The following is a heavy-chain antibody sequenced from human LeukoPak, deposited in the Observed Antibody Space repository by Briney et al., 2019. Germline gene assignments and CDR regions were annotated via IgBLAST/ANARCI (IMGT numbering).Heavy chain of an antibody. V-gene: IGHV4-30-2*01. CDR3: ARVATTYYFDY. Sequence: SETLSLTCAVSGGSISSGGYSWSWIRQPPGKGLEWIGYIYHSGSTYYNPSLKSRVTISVDRSGNQFSLKLSSVTAADTAVYYCARVATTYYFDYWGQGTLVTVSS. CDR2: IYHSGST. CDR1: GGSISSGGYS. D-gene: IGHD5-12*01. J-gene: IGHJ4*02.